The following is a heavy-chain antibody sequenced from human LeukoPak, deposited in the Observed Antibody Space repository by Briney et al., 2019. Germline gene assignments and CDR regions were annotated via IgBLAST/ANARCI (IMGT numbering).Heavy chain of an antibody. J-gene: IGHJ4*02. V-gene: IGHV1-8*01. CDR1: GYTFTSYD. Sequence: ASVKVSCKASGYTFTSYDINWVRQATGQGLEWMGWTNPNSGNTGYAQKFQGRVTMTRNTSISTAYMELSSLRSEDTAVYYCARDGGYGDQYYFDYWGQGTLVTVSS. CDR3: ARDGGYGDQYYFDY. D-gene: IGHD5-12*01. CDR2: TNPNSGNT.